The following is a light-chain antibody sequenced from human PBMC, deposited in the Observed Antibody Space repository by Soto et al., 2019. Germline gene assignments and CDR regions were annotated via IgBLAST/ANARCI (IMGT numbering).Light chain of an antibody. CDR1: QDVGKW. J-gene: IGKJ3*01. Sequence: DIQMTQSPPSVSASVGDRVTITCRASQDVGKWLAWYQQKPGKAPTLLIHGASSLQSGVPPRYSGSGYGTDFTLTITNLQPADFATYYCQQYSDFLISFGPGTTVDFK. CDR3: QQYSDFLIS. V-gene: IGKV1-12*01. CDR2: GAS.